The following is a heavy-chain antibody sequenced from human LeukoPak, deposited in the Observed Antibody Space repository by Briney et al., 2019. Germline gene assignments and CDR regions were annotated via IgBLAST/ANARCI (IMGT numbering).Heavy chain of an antibody. CDR2: ISAYNGNT. Sequence: WASVKVSCKASGYTFTSYGISWVRQAPGQGLEWMGWISAYNGNTNYAQKLQGRVTMTTDTSTSTAYMELRSLRSDDTAVYYCAREGDIVVVPAAIEGFDYWGQGTLVTVSS. CDR3: AREGDIVVVPAAIEGFDY. D-gene: IGHD2-2*02. V-gene: IGHV1-18*01. CDR1: GYTFTSYG. J-gene: IGHJ4*02.